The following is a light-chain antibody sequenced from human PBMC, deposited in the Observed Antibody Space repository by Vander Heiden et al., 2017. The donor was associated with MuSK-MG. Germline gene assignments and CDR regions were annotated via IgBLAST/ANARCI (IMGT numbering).Light chain of an antibody. Sequence: EIVMTQSPATLSVSPGERATLSCRASQSVSSNLAWYQQRPGQAPRLLIYGASTRATGIPVRFSGSGSGTEFTLTISSLQSEDFAVYYCQQYTNWLGMFGPGTKVEIK. V-gene: IGKV3-15*01. CDR2: GAS. CDR3: QQYTNWLGM. J-gene: IGKJ1*01. CDR1: QSVSSN.